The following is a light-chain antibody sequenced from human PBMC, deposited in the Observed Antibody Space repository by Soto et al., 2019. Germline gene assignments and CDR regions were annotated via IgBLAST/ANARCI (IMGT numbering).Light chain of an antibody. V-gene: IGLV2-8*01. Sequence: QSVLTQPPSASGSLGQSVTISCTGTSSDVGGYNYVSWFQQHPGKAPKLMIYEVNNRPSGVPDRFSGSKSGNTASLTVSGLQAEDEADYYCSSYADTNNLVFGGGTKLTVL. J-gene: IGLJ2*01. CDR2: EVN. CDR3: SSYADTNNLV. CDR1: SSDVGGYNY.